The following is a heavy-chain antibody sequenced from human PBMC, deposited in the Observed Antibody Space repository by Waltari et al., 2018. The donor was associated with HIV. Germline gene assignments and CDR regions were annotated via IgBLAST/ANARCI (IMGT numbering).Heavy chain of an antibody. D-gene: IGHD6-13*01. J-gene: IGHJ4*02. CDR3: ASLAAAGYFDA. V-gene: IGHV1-69-2*01. Sequence: EVQVVQSGPDVKQPGATLKITCRVSGSTFPDHYIPWIQEAPGKGLEWMGLIDPEDGETVYADKFQARLTITADTSVDTVYMELSSLTSDDAAVYYCASLAAAGYFDAWGQGTQLTVSS. CDR2: IDPEDGET. CDR1: GSTFPDHY.